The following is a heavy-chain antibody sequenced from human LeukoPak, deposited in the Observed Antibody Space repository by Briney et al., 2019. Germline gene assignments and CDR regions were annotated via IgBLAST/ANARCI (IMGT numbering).Heavy chain of an antibody. Sequence: ASVKVSCKASGYTFTNYNINWVRQATGQGLEWMGWMNPNTGNAGYAQKFQGRVTMTRNTSISTAYMDLSSLRSEDTAVYYCAKVEYVWGSYRALKIDAFDIWGQGTMVTVSS. CDR1: GYTFTNYN. V-gene: IGHV1-8*01. D-gene: IGHD3-16*02. J-gene: IGHJ3*02. CDR2: MNPNTGNA. CDR3: AKVEYVWGSYRALKIDAFDI.